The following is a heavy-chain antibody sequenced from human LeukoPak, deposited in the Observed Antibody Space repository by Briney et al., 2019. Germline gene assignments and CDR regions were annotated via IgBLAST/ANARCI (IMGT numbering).Heavy chain of an antibody. J-gene: IGHJ4*02. CDR2: IYYSGST. V-gene: IGHV4-59*01. CDR1: GGSISSYY. D-gene: IGHD3-22*01. Sequence: SSETLSLTCTVSGGSISSYYWSWIRQPPGKGLEWIGYIYYSGSTNYNPSLKSRVTISVDTSKNQFSLKLSSVTAADTAVYYCARGYYDSSGWDYWGQGTLVTVSS. CDR3: ARGYYDSSGWDY.